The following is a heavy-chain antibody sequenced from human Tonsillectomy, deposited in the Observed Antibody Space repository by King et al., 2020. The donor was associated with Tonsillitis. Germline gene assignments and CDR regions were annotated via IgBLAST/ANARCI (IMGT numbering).Heavy chain of an antibody. V-gene: IGHV4-4*07. CDR2: IHSDGST. D-gene: IGHD2-21*01. Sequence: QLQESGPGLVKPSETLALTCVVSGGSINNYYWNWIRQPAGKGLEWIGRIHSDGSTYDNPSFKSRVTMSVDRSKNQFSLRLNSLTAADTAIYYCARDEMGDRAVAFDFWGPGTVVTVSS. CDR1: GGSINNYY. CDR3: ARDEMGDRAVAFDF. J-gene: IGHJ4*02.